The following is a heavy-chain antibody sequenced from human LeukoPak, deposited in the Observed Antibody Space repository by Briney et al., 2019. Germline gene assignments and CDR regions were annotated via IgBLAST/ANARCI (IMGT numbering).Heavy chain of an antibody. D-gene: IGHD3-10*01. CDR3: ARGRPYYYGSGSPRWFDP. CDR1: GYSISSGYY. V-gene: IGHV4-38-2*02. Sequence: PSETLSLTCTVSGYSISSGYYWSWIRQPPGKGLEWIGEINHSGSTNYNPSLKSRVTISVDTSKNQFSLKLSSVTAADTAVYYCARGRPYYYGSGSPRWFDPWGQGALVTVSS. CDR2: INHSGST. J-gene: IGHJ5*02.